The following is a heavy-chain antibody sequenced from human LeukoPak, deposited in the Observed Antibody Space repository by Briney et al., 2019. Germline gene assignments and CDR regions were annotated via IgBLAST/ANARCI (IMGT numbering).Heavy chain of an antibody. CDR2: FDPEEAKM. Sequence: GASVKVSYKVSGNSLSELSIQWVRQAPGKGLECMGGFDPEEAKMVYAQNFQGRVTMTEDTSTQTAYMELSGLTSDDTAVYYCTTRSGDFWSGFVNWGQGTLVTVSS. V-gene: IGHV1-24*01. D-gene: IGHD3-3*01. CDR1: GNSLSELS. CDR3: TTRSGDFWSGFVN. J-gene: IGHJ4*02.